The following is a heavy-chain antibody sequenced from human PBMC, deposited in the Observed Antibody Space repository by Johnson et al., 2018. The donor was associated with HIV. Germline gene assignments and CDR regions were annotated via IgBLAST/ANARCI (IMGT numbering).Heavy chain of an antibody. Sequence: QVLLVESGGGVVQPGGSLRLSCAASGFTFSNYDIHWVRQAPGKGLEWVAFIRYGGTNKHYAVSVRGRFTISRDNSKDTLYPQMNSLRVEDTALYYCARGIGDEYAFDVWGQGTMVTVSS. J-gene: IGHJ3*01. V-gene: IGHV3-30*02. CDR2: IRYGGTNK. CDR3: ARGIGDEYAFDV. CDR1: GFTFSNYD. D-gene: IGHD2-21*01.